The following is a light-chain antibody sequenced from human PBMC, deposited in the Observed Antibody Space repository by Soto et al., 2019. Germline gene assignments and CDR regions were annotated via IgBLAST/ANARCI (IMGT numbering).Light chain of an antibody. CDR2: DAS. CDR1: QSVSSY. Sequence: EIVLTQSPATLSLSPGERATLSCRASQSVSSYLAWYQQKPGQAPRLLIYDASNRATGIPDRFRGSGSGTDFTLTISSLEPEDFAVYYCQQRSNWPPYTFGQGTKLEIK. CDR3: QQRSNWPPYT. J-gene: IGKJ2*01. V-gene: IGKV3-11*01.